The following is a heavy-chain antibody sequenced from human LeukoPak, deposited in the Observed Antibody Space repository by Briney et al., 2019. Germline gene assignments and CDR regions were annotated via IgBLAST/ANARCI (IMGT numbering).Heavy chain of an antibody. Sequence: SETLSLTCTVSGVSISSGSYYWSWIRQPAGKGLEWIGYIFYSGSTNYNPSLKSRVTMSVDTSKNQFSLKLHSVTAADTAVYYCARGRNYYDSSGYLYYFDYWGQGTLVTVSS. CDR1: GVSISSGSYY. J-gene: IGHJ4*02. D-gene: IGHD3-22*01. CDR2: IFYSGST. CDR3: ARGRNYYDSSGYLYYFDY. V-gene: IGHV4-61*10.